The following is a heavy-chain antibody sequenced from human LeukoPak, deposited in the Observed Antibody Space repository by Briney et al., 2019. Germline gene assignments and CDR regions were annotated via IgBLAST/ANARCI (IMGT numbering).Heavy chain of an antibody. CDR3: ARESSWAPDY. Sequence: ETLSLTCTVSGGSISSYYWMHWVRQAPGKGLVWVSNINGDGSRTTYADAVKGRFTISRDNAKNTLFLQMNSLRAEDTAVYYCARESSWAPDYWGQGTLVTVSS. D-gene: IGHD1-26*01. CDR2: INGDGSRT. J-gene: IGHJ4*02. V-gene: IGHV3-74*01. CDR1: GGSISSYYW.